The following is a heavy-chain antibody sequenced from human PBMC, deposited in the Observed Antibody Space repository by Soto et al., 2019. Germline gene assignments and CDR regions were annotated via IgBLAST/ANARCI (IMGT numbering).Heavy chain of an antibody. CDR2: IWYDGSKK. V-gene: IGHV3-33*01. Sequence: QVQLVESGGGVVQPGTSLRLSCEASGFTFSGFGMHWVRQAPGKGLEWVAVIWYDGSKKYYADCVKGRFTISRDNSKKALYLQMNSLRAEDTAVYYGARGRGGSYGGNSAHFDIWGQGTLVTVSS. CDR3: ARGRGGSYGGNSAHFDI. J-gene: IGHJ3*02. D-gene: IGHD4-17*01. CDR1: GFTFSGFG.